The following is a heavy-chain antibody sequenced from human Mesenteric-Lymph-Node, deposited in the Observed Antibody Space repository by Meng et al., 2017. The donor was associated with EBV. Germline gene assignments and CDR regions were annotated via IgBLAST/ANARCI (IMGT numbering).Heavy chain of an antibody. CDR3: ARQYYYDSNWWFKP. Sequence: RLQESGPGLVKPSGTLSLTCTGSAGAVRSGSHYWSWTRQPPGKRLEWIAYIHDVGSTNYRSSLEGRVTMSLDTSTNQFSRKMSSVTAADTAVYYSARQYYYDSNWWFKPWGQGTLVTVSS. CDR1: AGAVRSGSHY. J-gene: IGHJ5*02. D-gene: IGHD3-22*01. CDR2: IHDVGST. V-gene: IGHV4-61*01.